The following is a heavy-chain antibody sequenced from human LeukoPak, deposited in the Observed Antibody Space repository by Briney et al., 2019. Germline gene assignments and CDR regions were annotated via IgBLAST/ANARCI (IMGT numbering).Heavy chain of an antibody. CDR1: GFTFNDHA. V-gene: IGHV3-9*01. Sequence: GRSLRLSCAASGFTFNDHAMYWVRQAPGKGLEWVSGINWNSDNIGYADSVKGRFTISRDDAKNSLFLQMDSLRAEDTALYYCARASYYYDTTGLGAVDIWGQGTMVTVSS. CDR2: INWNSDNI. J-gene: IGHJ3*02. CDR3: ARASYYYDTTGLGAVDI. D-gene: IGHD3-22*01.